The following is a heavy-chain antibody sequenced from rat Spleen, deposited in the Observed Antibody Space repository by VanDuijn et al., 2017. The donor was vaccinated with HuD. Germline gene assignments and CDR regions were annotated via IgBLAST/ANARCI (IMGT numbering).Heavy chain of an antibody. J-gene: IGHJ2*01. CDR3: ARRFITTPFDY. V-gene: IGHV5-7*01. CDR1: GFTFSDYY. CDR2: ISYDGSST. Sequence: EVQLVESGGGLVQPGGSLKLSCGASGFTFSDYYMAWVRQAPTKGLEWVATISYDGSSTYYRDSVKGRFTISRDNAKSTLYLQMDSLRSEDTATCYCARRFITTPFDYWGQGVMVTVSS. D-gene: IGHD1-10*01.